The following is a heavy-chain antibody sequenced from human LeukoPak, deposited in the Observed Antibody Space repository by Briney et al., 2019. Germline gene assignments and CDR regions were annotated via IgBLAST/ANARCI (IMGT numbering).Heavy chain of an antibody. D-gene: IGHD3-16*02. J-gene: IGHJ4*02. CDR2: INHSGST. Sequence: PSETLSLTCAVYGGSFSGYYWSWIRQPPGKGLEWIGEINHSGSTNYNPSLKSRVTISVDPSKNQFSLKLSSVTAADTAVYYCARAGYVWGSYRPYFDYWGQGTLVTVSS. V-gene: IGHV4-34*01. CDR1: GGSFSGYY. CDR3: ARAGYVWGSYRPYFDY.